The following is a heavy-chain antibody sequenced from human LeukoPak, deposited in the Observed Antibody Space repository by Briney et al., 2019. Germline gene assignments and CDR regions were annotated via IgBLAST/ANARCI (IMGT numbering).Heavy chain of an antibody. J-gene: IGHJ6*03. CDR1: GGSISSGDYY. Sequence: SQTLSLTCTVSGGSISSGDYYWSWIRQPPGKGLEWIGYIYYSGSTYYNPSLKSRVTISVDTSKNQFSLKLSSVTAADTAVYYCATGMDYYYYMDVWGKGTTVTVSS. V-gene: IGHV4-30-4*08. CDR3: ATGMDYYYYMDV. D-gene: IGHD2-8*01. CDR2: IYYSGST.